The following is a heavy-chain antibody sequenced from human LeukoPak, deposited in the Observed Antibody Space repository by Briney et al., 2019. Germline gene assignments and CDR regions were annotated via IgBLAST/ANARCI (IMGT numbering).Heavy chain of an antibody. CDR1: GASISSNY. J-gene: IGHJ2*01. CDR3: AAVPSFVYAFDL. D-gene: IGHD2/OR15-2a*01. Sequence: PSEILSLTCNVSGASISSNYLSWIRQPPGKGLEWIGFIYHTGSTNYNPSLKSRVTLSVDTSKNQFSLRLSSVTAADTAVYYCAAVPSFVYAFDLWGRGTLVTVSS. V-gene: IGHV4-59*01. CDR2: IYHTGST.